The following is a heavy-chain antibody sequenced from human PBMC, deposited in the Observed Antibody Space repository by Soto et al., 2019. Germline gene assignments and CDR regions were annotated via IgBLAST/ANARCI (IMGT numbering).Heavy chain of an antibody. CDR1: GYTFASYG. J-gene: IGHJ6*02. D-gene: IGHD3-22*01. Sequence: QVQLVQSGAEVKKPGASVKVSCKASGYTFASYGINWVRQAPGQGLEWLGWISPYDGYTHYAQILQGRVSMTKNTSTKTAYMELRSIRSDDTAMYYCARGGYYDSSGARNYYFYGMNVWGQGTTVTVSS. CDR2: ISPYDGYT. V-gene: IGHV1-18*01. CDR3: ARGGYYDSSGARNYYFYGMNV.